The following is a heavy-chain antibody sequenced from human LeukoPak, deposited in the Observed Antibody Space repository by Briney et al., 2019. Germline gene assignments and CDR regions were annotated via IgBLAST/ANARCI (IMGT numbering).Heavy chain of an antibody. CDR1: GFPFSTYA. J-gene: IGHJ4*02. CDR3: AKGGFAVAGTIDY. V-gene: IGHV3-23*01. Sequence: GGSLRLSCAASGFPFSTYAMSWVRQAPGKGLEWVSAISGSGGSTYYADSVKGRFTISRDNSKNTLYLQMNSLRAEDTAVYYCAKGGFAVAGTIDYWGQGTLVTVSS. D-gene: IGHD6-19*01. CDR2: ISGSGGST.